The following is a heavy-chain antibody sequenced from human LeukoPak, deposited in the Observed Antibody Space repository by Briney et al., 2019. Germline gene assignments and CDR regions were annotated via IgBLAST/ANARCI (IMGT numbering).Heavy chain of an antibody. J-gene: IGHJ5*02. V-gene: IGHV3-23*01. CDR1: GFTFSTYA. Sequence: GGSLRLSCAASGFTFSTYAMSWVRQAPGKGLEWVSGISISGGSEYYDDSVKGRFTISRDNSKNTLYLQMNRLRAEDTAVYYCAKDRDLLFAHCWFDLWGQGILVTVSS. CDR2: ISISGGSE. D-gene: IGHD3-10*01. CDR3: AKDRDLLFAHCWFDL.